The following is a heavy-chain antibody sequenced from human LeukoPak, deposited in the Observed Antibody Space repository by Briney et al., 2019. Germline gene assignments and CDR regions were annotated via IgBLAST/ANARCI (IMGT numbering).Heavy chain of an antibody. J-gene: IGHJ6*02. CDR3: ARDPDTAMVSLLYYYYGMDV. Sequence: GASVKVSCKASGYTFTSYGIDWVRQAPGQGLEWMGWISAYNGNTNYAQKLQGRVTMTTDTSTSTAYMELRSLRSDDTAVYYCARDPDTAMVSLLYYYYGMDVWGQGTTVTVSS. V-gene: IGHV1-18*01. D-gene: IGHD5-18*01. CDR1: GYTFTSYG. CDR2: ISAYNGNT.